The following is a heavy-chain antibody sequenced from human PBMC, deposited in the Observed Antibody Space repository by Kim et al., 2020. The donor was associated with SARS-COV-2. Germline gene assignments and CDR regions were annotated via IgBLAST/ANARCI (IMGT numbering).Heavy chain of an antibody. D-gene: IGHD3-10*01. CDR3: SVIPNYYYYGMDV. V-gene: IGHV1-69*13. CDR1: GGTFSSYA. J-gene: IGHJ6*02. CDR2: IIPIFGTA. Sequence: SVKVSCKASGGTFSSYAISWVRQAPGQGLEWMGGIIPIFGTANYAQKFQGRVTITADESTSTAYMELSSLRSEDTAVYYCSVIPNYYYYGMDVWGQGTTVTVSS.